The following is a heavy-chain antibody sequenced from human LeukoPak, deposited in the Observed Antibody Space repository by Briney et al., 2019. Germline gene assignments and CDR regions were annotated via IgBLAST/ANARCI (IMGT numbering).Heavy chain of an antibody. D-gene: IGHD3-3*01. J-gene: IGHJ6*03. Sequence: GGSLRLSCAASGFTFSRYNMNWVRQAPGKGLEWVSYISSTSSLIYYADSVKGRFTVSRDNAKNSLYLQMNNLRGEDTAVYYCARHSDPNTIFGVVGPGTRYYYYYMDVWGKGTTVTVSS. CDR3: ARHSDPNTIFGVVGPGTRYYYYYMDV. CDR1: GFTFSRYN. CDR2: ISSTSSLI. V-gene: IGHV3-48*01.